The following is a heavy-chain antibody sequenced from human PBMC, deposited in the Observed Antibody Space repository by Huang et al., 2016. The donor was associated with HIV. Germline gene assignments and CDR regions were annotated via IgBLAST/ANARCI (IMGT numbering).Heavy chain of an antibody. CDR3: ARDPRIQSWLNFFDY. CDR2: INSDGSST. D-gene: IGHD3-22*01. V-gene: IGHV3-74*01. Sequence: EVQLVESGGGLVQPGGSLRLSCAASGFSISSYWMHWVRQAPGKGLVWVPRINSDGSSTSYADSGKGRFTISRDNAKNTLYLQMNSLRTEDTAVYYCARDPRIQSWLNFFDYWGQGTLVSVSS. CDR1: GFSISSYW. J-gene: IGHJ4*02.